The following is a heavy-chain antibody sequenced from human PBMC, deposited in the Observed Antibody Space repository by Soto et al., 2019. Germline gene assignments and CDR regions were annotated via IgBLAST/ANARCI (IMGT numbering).Heavy chain of an antibody. D-gene: IGHD1-26*01. Sequence: HPGGSLRLSFAASGFSFSSFGMSWFRQAPGKGLEWVSSISYSGGNTYYADSVKGRFTISRDNSKNTLYLQMNSLRAEDTAVYYCSKSLVATITFDYWGQGTLVTVPS. V-gene: IGHV3-23*01. J-gene: IGHJ4*02. CDR1: GFSFSSFG. CDR3: SKSLVATITFDY. CDR2: ISYSGGNT.